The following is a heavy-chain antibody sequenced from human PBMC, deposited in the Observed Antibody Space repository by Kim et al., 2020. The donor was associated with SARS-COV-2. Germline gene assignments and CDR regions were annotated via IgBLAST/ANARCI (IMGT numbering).Heavy chain of an antibody. CDR3: ARAYRGYDHDACDI. D-gene: IGHD5-12*01. J-gene: IGHJ3*02. V-gene: IGHV3-11*04. Sequence: YADSVKGRFTISRDNGQNSLYLQMNSLTVEDTAVYYCARAYRGYDHDACDIWGQGTKVTVSS.